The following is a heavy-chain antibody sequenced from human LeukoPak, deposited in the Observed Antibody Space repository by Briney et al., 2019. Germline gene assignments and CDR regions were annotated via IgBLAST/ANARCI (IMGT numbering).Heavy chain of an antibody. CDR3: ARHRYSSSTPPYYFDS. D-gene: IGHD6-6*01. V-gene: IGHV4-39*01. J-gene: IGHJ4*02. CDR1: GGSISSTNYY. CDR2: IYYSGST. Sequence: SETLSLTCTVSGGSISSTNYYWGWIRQPPGKGLEWIGTIYYSGSTYYNPSLKSRVTVSADTSKNQFSLKLSSVTAADTAVYYCARHRYSSSTPPYYFDSWGQGTLVTVSS.